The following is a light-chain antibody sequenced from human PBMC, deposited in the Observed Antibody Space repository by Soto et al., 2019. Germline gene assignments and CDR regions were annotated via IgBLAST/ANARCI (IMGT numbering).Light chain of an antibody. Sequence: EIVLTQSPATLSLSPGERATLSCRASQSVSSYLAWYQQKPGQAPRLLIYDASNRATGIPARFSGSGSGTDFTLPISRLEPEDFAVYYCQQYGSSRTFGQGTKVDIK. V-gene: IGKV3-11*01. CDR3: QQYGSSRT. CDR2: DAS. CDR1: QSVSSY. J-gene: IGKJ1*01.